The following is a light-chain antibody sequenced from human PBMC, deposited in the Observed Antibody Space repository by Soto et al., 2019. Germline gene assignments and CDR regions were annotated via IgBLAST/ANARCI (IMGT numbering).Light chain of an antibody. V-gene: IGKV3-11*01. CDR1: QSVSSS. CDR3: QQRTNWPVT. Sequence: EIVLTQSPATLSLSPGERATLSCRASQSVSSSLAWYQQKPGQAPRLLIFDASDRATGVPARFSGSGSGTDVTLTISSLEPEDFAVYYCQQRTNWPVTFGQGTKVELK. J-gene: IGKJ1*01. CDR2: DAS.